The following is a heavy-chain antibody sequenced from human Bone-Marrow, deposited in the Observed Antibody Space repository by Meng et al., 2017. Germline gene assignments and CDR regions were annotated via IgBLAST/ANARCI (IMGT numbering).Heavy chain of an antibody. CDR1: GFTFSSYA. CDR3: ARSTYYYGSGRYYLLSSYYYYGMDV. Sequence: GESLKISCAASGFTFSSYAMHWVRQAPGKGLEWVAVISYDGSNEYYADSVKGRFTISRDNSKNALYLQMKSLRAEDTAVYYCARSTYYYGSGRYYLLSSYYYYGMDVWGQGTMVTVSS. D-gene: IGHD3-10*01. CDR2: ISYDGSNE. V-gene: IGHV3-30*04. J-gene: IGHJ6*02.